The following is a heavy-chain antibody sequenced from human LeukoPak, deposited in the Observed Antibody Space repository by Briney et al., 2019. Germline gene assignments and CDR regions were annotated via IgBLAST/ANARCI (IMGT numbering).Heavy chain of an antibody. CDR1: GGIFGSYA. CDR2: IIPIFDTP. D-gene: IGHD3-16*02. Sequence: SVTVSCKVSGGIFGSYAINWVRQAPGQGLEWLGRIIPIFDTPNYAQTFQGRVTISADKSTRTVYMELTSLRSEDTASYYCAKGSRLREAGSYRFWGQGTLVTVSS. V-gene: IGHV1-69*06. J-gene: IGHJ4*02. CDR3: AKGSRLREAGSYRF.